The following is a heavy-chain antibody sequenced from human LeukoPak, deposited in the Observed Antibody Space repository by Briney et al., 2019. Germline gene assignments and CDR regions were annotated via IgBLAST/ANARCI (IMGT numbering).Heavy chain of an antibody. V-gene: IGHV4-4*02. Sequence: SETLSLTCAVSGVSISSSEWWIWVRQPPGQGLVWIGEIHRAGRTRYNPSLKSRVTISMDYSKNQFSLKLTSVTAADTAIYYCGKTDIYFNPIDYWGPGSLVTVSS. CDR1: GVSISSSEW. CDR2: IHRAGRT. CDR3: GKTDIYFNPIDY. D-gene: IGHD3-9*01. J-gene: IGHJ4*02.